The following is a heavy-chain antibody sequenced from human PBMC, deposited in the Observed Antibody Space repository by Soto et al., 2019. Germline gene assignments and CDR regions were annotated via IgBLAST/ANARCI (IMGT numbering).Heavy chain of an antibody. CDR3: ARGGGIAAAGTYGMDV. CDR2: INPNSGGT. CDR1: GYTFTGYY. Sequence: ASVKVSCKASGYTFTGYYMHCVRQAPGQGLEWMGWINPNSGGTNYAQKFQGRVTMTRDTSISTAYMELSRLRSDDTAVYYCARGGGIAAAGTYGMDVWGQGTTVTAP. V-gene: IGHV1-2*02. D-gene: IGHD6-13*01. J-gene: IGHJ6*02.